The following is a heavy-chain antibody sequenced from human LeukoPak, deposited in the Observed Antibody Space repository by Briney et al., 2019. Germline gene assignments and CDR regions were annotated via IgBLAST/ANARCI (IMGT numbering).Heavy chain of an antibody. CDR3: ARASTIFGHFAY. D-gene: IGHD3-3*01. J-gene: IGHJ4*02. Sequence: WVRQPPGKGLEWIGSIYYSGSTYYNPSLKSRLTISVDTSKNQFSLKLSSVTAADTAVYYCARASTIFGHFAYWGRGTLVTVSS. CDR2: IYYSGST. V-gene: IGHV4-39*07.